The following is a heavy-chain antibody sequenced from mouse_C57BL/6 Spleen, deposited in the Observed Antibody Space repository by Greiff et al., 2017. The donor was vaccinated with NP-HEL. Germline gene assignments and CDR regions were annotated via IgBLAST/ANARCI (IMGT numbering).Heavy chain of an antibody. D-gene: IGHD1-1*01. CDR1: GYTFTDYY. Sequence: VQLQQSGPELVKPGASVKISCKASGYTFTDYYMNWVKQSHGKSLEWIGDINPNNGGTSYNQKFKGKATLTVDKSSSTAYMELRSLTSEDSAVYYCLITTAGYYFDYWGQGTTLTVSS. J-gene: IGHJ2*01. CDR3: LITTAGYYFDY. V-gene: IGHV1-26*01. CDR2: INPNNGGT.